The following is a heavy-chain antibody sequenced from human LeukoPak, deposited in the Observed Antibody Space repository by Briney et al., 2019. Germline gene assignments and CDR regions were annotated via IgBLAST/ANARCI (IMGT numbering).Heavy chain of an antibody. CDR1: GCTFTSDG. J-gene: IGHJ4*02. V-gene: IGHV1-18*01. CDR3: ARGRLGSDSSSPQSVSFDY. D-gene: IGHD6-13*01. Sequence: ASVKVSCKASGCTFTSDGISWVRQAPGQGLEWMGWISAYNGNINYAQKLQGRVTMTTDRSTSIAYRELRSLRSDDTAVYYWARGRLGSDSSSPQSVSFDYWGQGTLVTVSS. CDR2: ISAYNGNI.